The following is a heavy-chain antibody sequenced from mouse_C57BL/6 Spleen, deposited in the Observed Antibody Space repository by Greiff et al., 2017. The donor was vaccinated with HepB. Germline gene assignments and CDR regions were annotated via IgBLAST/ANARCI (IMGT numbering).Heavy chain of an antibody. CDR2: INPNYGTT. J-gene: IGHJ2*01. D-gene: IGHD1-1*01. Sequence: HLVESGPELVKPGASVKISCKASGYSFTDYNMNWVKQSNGKSLEWIGVINPNYGTTSYNQKFKGKAYMQLNSLTSEDSAVYYCARSGITTVVATDYWGQGTTLTVSS. V-gene: IGHV1-39*01. CDR1: GYSFTDYN. CDR3: ARSGITTVVATDY.